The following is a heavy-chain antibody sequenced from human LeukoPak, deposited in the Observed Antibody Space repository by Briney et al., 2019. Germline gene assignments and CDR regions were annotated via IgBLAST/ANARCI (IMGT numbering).Heavy chain of an antibody. CDR2: IDYSGST. J-gene: IGHJ6*02. V-gene: IGHV4-59*01. CDR3: ARDKRLVTMVRGVMDYYYYGMDV. D-gene: IGHD3-10*01. CDR1: GGSISSYY. Sequence: SETLSLTCTVSGGSISSYYWSWIRQPPGTGLEWIGYIDYSGSTNYNPSLKSRVTISVDTSKNQFSLKLSSVTAADTAVYYCARDKRLVTMVRGVMDYYYYGMDVWGQGTTVTVSS.